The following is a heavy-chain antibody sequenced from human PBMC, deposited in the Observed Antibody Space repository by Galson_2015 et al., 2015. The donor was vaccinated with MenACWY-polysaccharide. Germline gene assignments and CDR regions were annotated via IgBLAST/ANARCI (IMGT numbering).Heavy chain of an antibody. Sequence: SVKVSCKASGYTFNSYYMHWVRQAPGQGLEWMGIINPTGGSTTYAQKFQGRVTMTRDTSASTVYMELSSLRSEDTAVYYCARYLTGEWSGGTCSRGIGWFDPWGQGTLVTVSP. J-gene: IGHJ5*02. CDR3: ARYLTGEWSGGTCSRGIGWFDP. V-gene: IGHV1-46*02. D-gene: IGHD7-27*01. CDR1: GYTFNSYY. CDR2: INPTGGST.